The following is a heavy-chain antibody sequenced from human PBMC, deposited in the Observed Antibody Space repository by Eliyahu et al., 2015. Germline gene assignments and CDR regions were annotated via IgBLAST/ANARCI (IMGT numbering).Heavy chain of an antibody. Sequence: QLVQSGGXLVKPGRSLRLSCSGSGFXFGDYSMTWFRQAPGKGLEWVGFIRSKAYGGTTEYAASVEGRFTISRDDSRGIAYLQMNSLRTDDTGVYYCALTYYYGSGSHTWGQGTLVTVSS. J-gene: IGHJ4*02. D-gene: IGHD3-10*01. CDR1: GFXFGDYS. CDR2: IRSKAYGGTT. CDR3: ALTYYYGSGSHT. V-gene: IGHV3-49*05.